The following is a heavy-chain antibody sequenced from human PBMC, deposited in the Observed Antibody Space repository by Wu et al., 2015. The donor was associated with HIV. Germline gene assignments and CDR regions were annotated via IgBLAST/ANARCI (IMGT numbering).Heavy chain of an antibody. V-gene: IGHV1-69*12. CDR2: IIPIYGTP. CDR1: GGTFSTYA. Sequence: QVQLVQSGAEVKKPGSSVKVSCKASGGTFSTYAISWVRQAPGQGLEWMGGIIPIYGTPNYAQKFQGRVTITADESTKKAYMEISSLTSEDTAVYYCARELEDPTIMVRAGFDPWGQGTLVTVSS. CDR3: ARELEDPTIMVRAGFDP. J-gene: IGHJ5*02. D-gene: IGHD3-10*01.